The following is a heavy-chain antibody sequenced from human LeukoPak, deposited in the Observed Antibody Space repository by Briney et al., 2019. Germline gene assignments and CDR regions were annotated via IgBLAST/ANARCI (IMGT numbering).Heavy chain of an antibody. J-gene: IGHJ4*02. CDR1: GGTFSSYA. CDR3: ARDSQLLWFGDFDY. V-gene: IGHV1-18*01. CDR2: ISAYNGNT. D-gene: IGHD3-10*01. Sequence: ASVKVSCKASGGTFSSYAISWVRQAPGQGLEWMGWISAYNGNTNYAQKLQGRVTMTTDTSTSTAYMELRSLRSDDTAVYYCARDSQLLWFGDFDYWGQGTLVTVSS.